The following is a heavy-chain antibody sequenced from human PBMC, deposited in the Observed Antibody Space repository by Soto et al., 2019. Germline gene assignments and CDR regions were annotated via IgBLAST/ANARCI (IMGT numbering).Heavy chain of an antibody. V-gene: IGHV5-51*01. Sequence: PGESLKISCKGSGYSFTSYWIGWVRQMPGKGLEWMGIIYPGDSDTRYSPSFQGQVTISADKSISTAYLQWCSLKASDTAMYYCARLPAQQLAHIYYYYYGVDVWGQGTTVTVSS. D-gene: IGHD6-13*01. J-gene: IGHJ6*02. CDR1: GYSFTSYW. CDR2: IYPGDSDT. CDR3: ARLPAQQLAHIYYYYYGVDV.